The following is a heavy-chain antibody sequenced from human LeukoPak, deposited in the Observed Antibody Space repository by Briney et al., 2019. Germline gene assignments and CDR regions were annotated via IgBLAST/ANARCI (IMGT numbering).Heavy chain of an antibody. CDR1: GGSFRGYY. CDR2: INHSGST. Sequence: SETLSLTCAVYGGSFRGYYWSWIRQPPGKGLEWIGEINHSGSTNYNPSLKSRVTISVDTSKNQFSLKLSSVTAADTAVYYCARGLAVADPFDYWGQGTLVTVSS. J-gene: IGHJ4*02. V-gene: IGHV4-34*01. D-gene: IGHD6-19*01. CDR3: ARGLAVADPFDY.